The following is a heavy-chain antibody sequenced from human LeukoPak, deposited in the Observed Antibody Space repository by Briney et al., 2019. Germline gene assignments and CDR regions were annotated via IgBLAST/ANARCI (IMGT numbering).Heavy chain of an antibody. CDR3: AKALTNPSPDY. CDR2: ISWNSGSI. V-gene: IGHV3-9*01. J-gene: IGHJ4*02. D-gene: IGHD4-11*01. Sequence: GRSLRLSCAASGFTFDDYAMHWVRQAPWKGLEWVSGISWNSGSIGYADSVKGRFTISRDNAKNSLYLQMNSLRAEDTALYYCAKALTNPSPDYWGQGTLVTVSS. CDR1: GFTFDDYA.